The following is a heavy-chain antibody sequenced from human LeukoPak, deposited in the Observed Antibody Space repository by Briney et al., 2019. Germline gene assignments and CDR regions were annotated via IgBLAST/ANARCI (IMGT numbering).Heavy chain of an antibody. CDR1: GGSIGTYF. J-gene: IGHJ3*02. Sequence: SETLSLTCTVSGGSIGTYFWSWIRQPPGKGLEWIGYIYYSGSTNYNPSLKSRVTISVDTSKNQFSLKLSSVTAADTAVYYCARSYSNDAFDIWGQGTMVTVSS. V-gene: IGHV4-59*01. CDR3: ARSYSNDAFDI. D-gene: IGHD4-11*01. CDR2: IYYSGST.